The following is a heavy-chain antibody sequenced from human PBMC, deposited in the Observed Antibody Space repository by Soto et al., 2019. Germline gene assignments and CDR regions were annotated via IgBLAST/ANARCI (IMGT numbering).Heavy chain of an antibody. V-gene: IGHV4-31*03. CDR3: ARGSRGQLERPRDYYYMDV. CDR1: GGSISSGGYY. J-gene: IGHJ6*03. CDR2: IYYSGST. Sequence: QVQLQESGPGLVKPSQTLSLTCTVSGGSISSGGYYWSWIRQHPGKGLEWIGYIYYSGSTYYNPSLKSRVTISVDTSKNQFSLKLSSVTAADTAVYYCARGSRGQLERPRDYYYMDVWGKGTTVTVSS. D-gene: IGHD1-1*01.